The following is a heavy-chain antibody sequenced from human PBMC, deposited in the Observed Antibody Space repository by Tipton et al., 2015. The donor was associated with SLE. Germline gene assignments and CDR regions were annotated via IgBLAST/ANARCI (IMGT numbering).Heavy chain of an antibody. Sequence: TLSLTCTVSGDSINSGLYYWSWLRQPAGKGLEWIGRTSPSGSTNYNPSLRRRVAISIDTSKNQFSLRLSSVTAADTAVYYCARERLYSSSWFSDWGQGTLVTVSS. CDR3: ARERLYSSSWFSD. D-gene: IGHD6-13*01. J-gene: IGHJ4*02. V-gene: IGHV4-61*02. CDR2: TSPSGST. CDR1: GDSINSGLYY.